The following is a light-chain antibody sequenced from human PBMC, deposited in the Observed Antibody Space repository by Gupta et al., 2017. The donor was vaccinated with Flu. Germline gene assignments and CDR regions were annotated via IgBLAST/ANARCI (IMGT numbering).Light chain of an antibody. Sequence: ERATLSCRASQSVSSSYLAWYQQKPGQAPRLLIYGASSRATGIPDRFSGSGSGTDFTLTTSRLEPEDFAVYYCQQYGSSPYTFGQGTKLEIK. CDR3: QQYGSSPYT. V-gene: IGKV3-20*01. CDR2: GAS. CDR1: QSVSSSY. J-gene: IGKJ2*01.